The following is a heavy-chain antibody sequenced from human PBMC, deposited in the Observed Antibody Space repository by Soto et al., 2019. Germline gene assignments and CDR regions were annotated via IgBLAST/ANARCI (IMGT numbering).Heavy chain of an antibody. J-gene: IGHJ6*02. CDR1: GGSISSSNW. D-gene: IGHD3-10*01. Sequence: PSETLSLTCAVSGGSISSSNWWGWVRQPPGKGLEWIGEIYHSGSTNYNPSLKSRVTISVDKSKNQFSLKLSSVTAADTAVYYCARGRYYGSGSYWDYYYYGMDVWGQGTTVTVSS. V-gene: IGHV4-4*02. CDR3: ARGRYYGSGSYWDYYYYGMDV. CDR2: IYHSGST.